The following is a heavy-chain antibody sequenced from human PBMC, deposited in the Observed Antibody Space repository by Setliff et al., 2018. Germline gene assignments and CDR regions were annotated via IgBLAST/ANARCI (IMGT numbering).Heavy chain of an antibody. V-gene: IGHV3-33*08. J-gene: IGHJ5*02. CDR1: GDSFSDYY. CDR3: ARDLEVAVASGHCFDP. D-gene: IGHD6-19*01. CDR2: IRYDVTYK. Sequence: LSLTCAVYGDSFSDYYWSWVRQAPGRGLEWVAFIRYDVTYKYFADSVKGRFTISRDNPKNSLYLQMNSLRGDDTAFYYCARDLEVAVASGHCFDPWGQGTLVTVSS.